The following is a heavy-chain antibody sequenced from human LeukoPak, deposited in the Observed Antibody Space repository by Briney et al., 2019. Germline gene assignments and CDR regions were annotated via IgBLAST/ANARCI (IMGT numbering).Heavy chain of an antibody. CDR2: ISGSGGST. D-gene: IGHD3-10*01. Sequence: GGSLRLSCAASGFTFSIYAMSWVRQAPGKGLEWVSAISGSGGSTYYADSVKGRFTISRDNSKNTLYLQMNSLRAEDTAVYYCASKGLLLWFGELLFPYWGQGTLVTVSS. CDR3: ASKGLLLWFGELLFPY. J-gene: IGHJ4*02. CDR1: GFTFSIYA. V-gene: IGHV3-23*01.